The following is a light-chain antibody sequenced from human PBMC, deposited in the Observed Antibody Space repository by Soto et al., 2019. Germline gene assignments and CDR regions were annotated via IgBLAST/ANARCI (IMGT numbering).Light chain of an antibody. CDR3: QRYNNWPLT. Sequence: EIVLTQSPATLSLSPGESATLSCRASRSVSSYLAWYQHKPGQTPRLLIYDTSTRATGVPARFSGSRSGTEFTLTINSLQSEDFAVYYCQRYNNWPLTFGGGTKVDIK. CDR1: RSVSSY. CDR2: DTS. J-gene: IGKJ4*01. V-gene: IGKV3-15*01.